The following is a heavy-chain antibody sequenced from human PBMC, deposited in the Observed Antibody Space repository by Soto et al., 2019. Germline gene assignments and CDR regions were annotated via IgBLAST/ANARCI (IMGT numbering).Heavy chain of an antibody. V-gene: IGHV1-2*02. CDR3: ARSDTDMVAPYYGMDV. J-gene: IGHJ6*04. Sequence: ASVKVSCKASGYAFTDYYMHWVRQAPGQGLEWMGWINSKSGGTNLAQRFQGRVTMTRDTSISTTHLEVSRLRSDDTAIFYCARSDTDMVAPYYGMDVWGKGTMVTVS. CDR2: INSKSGGT. D-gene: IGHD5-18*01. CDR1: GYAFTDYY.